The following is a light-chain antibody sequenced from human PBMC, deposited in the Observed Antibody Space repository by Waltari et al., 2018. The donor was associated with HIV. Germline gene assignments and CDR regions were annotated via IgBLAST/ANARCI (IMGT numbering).Light chain of an antibody. Sequence: EILMTQSPATLSVSPGERVTLSSRASQSVSTNLAWYQQKPGQAPRLLIYGASFTATDIPARFSASGSGTVFTLTINSLQSEDFAVYYCQHYSNWPPWTFGQGTRVEFK. CDR2: GAS. V-gene: IGKV3-15*01. CDR3: QHYSNWPPWT. CDR1: QSVSTN. J-gene: IGKJ1*01.